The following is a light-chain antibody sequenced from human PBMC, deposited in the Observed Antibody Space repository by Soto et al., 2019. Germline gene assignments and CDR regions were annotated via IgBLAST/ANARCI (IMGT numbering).Light chain of an antibody. V-gene: IGKV1-39*01. CDR2: AAS. Sequence: DIQMTQSPSSLSASVGDRVTITCRASQSISSYLNWYQQKPGKAPKVLIYAASSLQSGDPSRFSGSRAWTDFTLTISSLQPEDFATYYCQQSYRTPRTFGQGTKVEIK. CDR3: QQSYRTPRT. J-gene: IGKJ1*01. CDR1: QSISSY.